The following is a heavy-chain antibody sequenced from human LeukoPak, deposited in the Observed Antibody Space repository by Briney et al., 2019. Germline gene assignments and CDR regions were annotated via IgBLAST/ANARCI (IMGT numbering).Heavy chain of an antibody. D-gene: IGHD1-26*01. J-gene: IGHJ3*02. Sequence: SETLSLTCTVFGDSISGSKYFWGWIRQPPGKGLEWIGNFYSGGSTYYNPSLKRRVAISEDTSGKQFSLRLGSVTAADTAVYYCARDKDTEGSSDAFDIWGQGTMVTVSS. V-gene: IGHV4-39*07. CDR3: ARDKDTEGSSDAFDI. CDR2: FYSGGST. CDR1: GDSISGSKYF.